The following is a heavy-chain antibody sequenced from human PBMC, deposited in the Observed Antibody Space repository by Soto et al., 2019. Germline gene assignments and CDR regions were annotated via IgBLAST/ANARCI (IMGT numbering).Heavy chain of an antibody. CDR3: ARDHISAHWFDP. Sequence: SVKVSCKASGGTFSSYAISWVRQAPGQGLEWMGGIIPIFGTANYAQKFQGRVTITADESTSTAYMELSSLRSEDTAVYYCARDHISAHWFDPWGQGTLVTVSS. CDR2: IIPIFGTA. V-gene: IGHV1-69*13. CDR1: GGTFSSYA. J-gene: IGHJ5*02. D-gene: IGHD2-21*01.